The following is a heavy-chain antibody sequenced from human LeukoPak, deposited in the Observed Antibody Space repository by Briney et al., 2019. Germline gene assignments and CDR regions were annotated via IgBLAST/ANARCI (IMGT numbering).Heavy chain of an antibody. D-gene: IGHD3-22*01. V-gene: IGHV1-18*01. Sequence: VSVKVSCKASGYTFTSYGFSWVRQAPGQGLEWMGWINAYNGYTNYAQKLQGRVTMTTDTSTNTAYMELTSLRSDDTAVYYCAIQLYYDLTAGIHHWGQGTLVTVSS. CDR2: INAYNGYT. CDR3: AIQLYYDLTAGIHH. CDR1: GYTFTSYG. J-gene: IGHJ1*01.